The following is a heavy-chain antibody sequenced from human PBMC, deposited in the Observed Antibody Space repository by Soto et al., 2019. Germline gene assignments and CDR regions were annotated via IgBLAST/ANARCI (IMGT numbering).Heavy chain of an antibody. J-gene: IGHJ5*02. CDR1: GGSISSGDYY. D-gene: IGHD2-15*01. V-gene: IGHV4-30-4*01. CDR3: ARDDGSSNWFDP. CDR2: IYYSGST. Sequence: QVQLQESGPGLVKPSQTLSLTCTVSGGSISSGDYYWSWIRQPPGKGLEWIGYIYYSGSTYYNPSLESRVTISVDTSKSQFSLKLSSVTAADTAVYYCARDDGSSNWFDPWGQGTLVTVSS.